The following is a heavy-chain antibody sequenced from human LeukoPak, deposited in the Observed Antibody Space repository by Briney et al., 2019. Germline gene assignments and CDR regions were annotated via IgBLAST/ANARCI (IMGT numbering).Heavy chain of an antibody. D-gene: IGHD3-10*01. CDR1: GFTFSSYG. CDR3: ARDEVITFRLFDH. CDR2: IWYDGNTK. J-gene: IGHJ4*02. V-gene: IGHV3-33*08. Sequence: GRSLRLSCAASGFTFSSYGMHWVRQAAGKGLGWRAVIWYDGNTKYYADSVKGRFTISRDTSENTLYLQMNSLRAADTAVYYCARDEVITFRLFDHWGQGTLVTVSS.